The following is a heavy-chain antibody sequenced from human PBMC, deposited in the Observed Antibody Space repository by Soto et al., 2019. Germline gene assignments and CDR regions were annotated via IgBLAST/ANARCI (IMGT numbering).Heavy chain of an antibody. Sequence: GGSLRLSCAASGFTFSSYGMHWVRQAPGKGLEWVAVIWYDGSNKYYADSVKGRFTISRDNSKNTLYLQMNSLRAEDTAVYYCARAHIWGSYRSSDVDYWGQGTLVTISS. J-gene: IGHJ4*02. D-gene: IGHD3-16*02. V-gene: IGHV3-33*01. CDR1: GFTFSSYG. CDR3: ARAHIWGSYRSSDVDY. CDR2: IWYDGSNK.